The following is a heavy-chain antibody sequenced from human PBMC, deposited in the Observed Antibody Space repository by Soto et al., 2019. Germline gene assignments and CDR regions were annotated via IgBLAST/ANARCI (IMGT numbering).Heavy chain of an antibody. CDR2: ISGYNGNT. V-gene: IGHV1-18*01. CDR1: GYSFTTYG. Sequence: QVQLVQSRGEVKKPGASVKVSCKTSGYSFTTYGISWVRQAPGQGLEWMGWISGYNGNTNYAQKLQGRVTMTTDTPPSTAYMELRSLRSDDTAVYYCAREGPAPYYYSGMDVWGQGSTVTVSS. J-gene: IGHJ6*02. CDR3: AREGPAPYYYSGMDV.